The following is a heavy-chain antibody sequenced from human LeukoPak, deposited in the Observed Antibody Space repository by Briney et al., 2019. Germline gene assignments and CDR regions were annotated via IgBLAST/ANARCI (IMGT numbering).Heavy chain of an antibody. J-gene: IGHJ4*02. D-gene: IGHD3-22*01. Sequence: SETLSLTCAVYGGSFSGYYWSWIRQPPGKGLEWIGEINHSGSTNYNPSLKSRVTISVDTSKNQFSLKLSSVTAADTAVYYCATRVDYYDSSGFDYWGQGTLVTISS. CDR1: GGSFSGYY. V-gene: IGHV4-34*01. CDR3: ATRVDYYDSSGFDY. CDR2: INHSGST.